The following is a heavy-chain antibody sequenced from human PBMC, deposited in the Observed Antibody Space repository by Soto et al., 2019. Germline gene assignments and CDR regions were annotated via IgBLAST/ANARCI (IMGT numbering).Heavy chain of an antibody. CDR2: IYYSGST. CDR3: ARAPPYYYGSGSFDY. CDR1: GGSISSGDYY. D-gene: IGHD3-10*01. V-gene: IGHV4-30-4*01. Sequence: QVQLQESGPGLVKPSQTLSLTCTVSGGSISSGDYYWSWIRQPPGKGLEWIGYIYYSGSTYYNPSLKRRVTISVDTSKNQFSLKLSSVTAADTAVYYCARAPPYYYGSGSFDYWGQGTLVTVSS. J-gene: IGHJ4*02.